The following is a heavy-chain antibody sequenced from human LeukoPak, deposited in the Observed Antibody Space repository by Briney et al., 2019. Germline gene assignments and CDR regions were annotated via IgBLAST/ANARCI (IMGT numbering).Heavy chain of an antibody. CDR3: ARAIPGGSGTFDY. V-gene: IGHV4-4*07. J-gene: IGHJ4*02. CDR2: VYSSGNT. D-gene: IGHD3-10*01. Sequence: SETLSLTCTVSSGSISSYFWSWIRQPAGKGLEWIGRVYSSGNTNYNPSLKSRVTMSVDTSKNQFSLKLNSLTAADTAVYYCARAIPGGSGTFDYWGQGTPVTVSS. CDR1: SGSISSYF.